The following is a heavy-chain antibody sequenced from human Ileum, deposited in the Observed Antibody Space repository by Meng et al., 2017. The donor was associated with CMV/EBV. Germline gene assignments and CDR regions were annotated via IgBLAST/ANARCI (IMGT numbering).Heavy chain of an antibody. V-gene: IGHV3-23*03. J-gene: IGHJ4*02. Sequence: LGLSCGASGFTFGSYVRSWVRQAPGKGLEWVSLIYSGGSTTYYADSVKGRFTISRDDSKNTLHLQMNSLRAEDTAVYYCAKDRRLEYWGQGTLVTVSS. CDR2: IYSGGSTT. CDR3: AKDRRLEY. CDR1: GFTFGSYV.